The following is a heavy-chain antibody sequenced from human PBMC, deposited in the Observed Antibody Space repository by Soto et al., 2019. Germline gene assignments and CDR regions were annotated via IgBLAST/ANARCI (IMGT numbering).Heavy chain of an antibody. CDR1: GGSISSGGYY. D-gene: IGHD3-22*01. V-gene: IGHV4-31*03. J-gene: IGHJ4*02. Sequence: QVQLQESGPGLVKPSQTLSLTCTVSGGSISSGGYYWSWIRQHPGKGLEWIGYIYYSGNTYYNPSLKSRVTISEDTSKNQFSLKLSSVTAADTAVYYCARATYYYDSSGYSDRFLDYWGQGTLVTVSS. CDR2: IYYSGNT. CDR3: ARATYYYDSSGYSDRFLDY.